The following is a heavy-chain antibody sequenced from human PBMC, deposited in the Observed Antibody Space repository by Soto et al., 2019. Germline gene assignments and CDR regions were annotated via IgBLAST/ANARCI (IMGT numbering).Heavy chain of an antibody. CDR3: AKVERGYCSGGRRYRLAY. CDR1: GFTFSSYD. CDR2: ISYDGSNK. J-gene: IGHJ4*02. D-gene: IGHD2-15*01. Sequence: SLRLSCAASGFTFSSYDMHWVRQAPGKGLEWVAVISYDGSNKYYADSVKGRFTISRDNSKNTLYLQMNSLRAEDTAVYYCAKVERGYCSGGRRYRLAYWGQGTLVPGSS. V-gene: IGHV3-30*18.